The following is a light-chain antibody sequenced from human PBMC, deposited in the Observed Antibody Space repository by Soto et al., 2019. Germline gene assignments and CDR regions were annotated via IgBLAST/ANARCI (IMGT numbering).Light chain of an antibody. CDR2: AAS. Sequence: DIQMTQSPSSVSASVGDRVTITCRASQGISNWLVWYQQKKGKAPKLLIYAASSLQSGVPSRLSGSGFETDFTITISSMKHEDFETYYCQQANTFTLTFGGGTKVDIK. CDR3: QQANTFTLT. V-gene: IGKV1-12*01. J-gene: IGKJ4*01. CDR1: QGISNW.